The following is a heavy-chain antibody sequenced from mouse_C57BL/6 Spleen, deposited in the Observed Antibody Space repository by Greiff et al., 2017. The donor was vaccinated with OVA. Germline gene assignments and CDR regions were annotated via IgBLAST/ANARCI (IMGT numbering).Heavy chain of an antibody. D-gene: IGHD2-3*01. CDR1: GYTFTSYW. CDR3: ARCLPYDGYYYFDY. J-gene: IGHJ2*01. CDR2: IYPGSGST. V-gene: IGHV1-55*01. Sequence: VQLQQPGAELVKPGASVKMSCKASGYTFTSYWITWVKQRPGHGLEWIGDIYPGSGSTNYNEKFKSKATLTVDTSSSTAYMQLSSLTSEDSAVYYCARCLPYDGYYYFDYWGQGTTLTVSS.